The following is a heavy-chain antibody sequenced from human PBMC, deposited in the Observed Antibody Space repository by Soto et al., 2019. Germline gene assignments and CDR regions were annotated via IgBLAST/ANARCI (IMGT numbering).Heavy chain of an antibody. CDR1: GGTFSSYA. D-gene: IGHD6-6*01. CDR3: ARGGWGGQLGDYYYGMEF. CDR2: VIPIFGTA. J-gene: IGHJ6*01. V-gene: IGHV1-69*13. Sequence: SVRVSCKASGGTFSSYAISWVGQAPGRVLEWMGGVIPIFGTANYAQKFQGRVTITADDSTSTAYMEMSSLRSEETAVYYCARGGWGGQLGDYYYGMEFWAEGRTVTVSS.